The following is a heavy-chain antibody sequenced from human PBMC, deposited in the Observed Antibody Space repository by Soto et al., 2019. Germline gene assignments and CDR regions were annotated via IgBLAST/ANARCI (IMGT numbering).Heavy chain of an antibody. V-gene: IGHV3-72*01. CDR2: TRNKANSYTT. CDR1: GFTFSDHY. CDR3: ARDVRYFSSTSCYSRFDP. J-gene: IGHJ5*02. D-gene: IGHD2-2*01. Sequence: GGSLRLSCAASGFTFSDHYMDWVRQAPGKGLEWVGRTRNKANSYTTEYAASVKGRFTISRDDSKNSLYLQMNSLKTEDTAVYYCARDVRYFSSTSCYSRFDPWGQGTLVTVSS.